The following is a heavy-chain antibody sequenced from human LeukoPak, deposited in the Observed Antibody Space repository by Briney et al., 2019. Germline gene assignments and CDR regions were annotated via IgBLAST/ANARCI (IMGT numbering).Heavy chain of an antibody. CDR2: ISGSGGST. CDR1: GFTFSSYA. V-gene: IGHV3-23*01. CDR3: AKDTSKYGDSYFDY. Sequence: PGGSLRLSCAASGFTFSSYAMSWVRQAPGKGLEWVSAISGSGGSTYFADSVKGRFTISRDNSKNTLYLQMNSLRAEDTAVYYCAKDTSKYGDSYFDYWGQGTLVTVSS. D-gene: IGHD4-17*01. J-gene: IGHJ4*02.